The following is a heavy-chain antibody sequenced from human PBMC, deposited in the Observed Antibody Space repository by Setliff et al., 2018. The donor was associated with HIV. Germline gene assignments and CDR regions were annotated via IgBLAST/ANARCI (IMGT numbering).Heavy chain of an antibody. Sequence: SETLSLTCSVSGDDINRDFWIWIRQPPGKGLEWIGEINHSGSTNYNPSLKSRVTISVDTSKNQFSLKLSSVTAADTAVFYCARLTTTYYYDSSAYYHPVWGQGTLVTVSS. CDR3: ARLTTTYYYDSSAYYHPV. D-gene: IGHD3-22*01. CDR2: INHSGST. V-gene: IGHV4-34*01. CDR1: GDDINRDF. J-gene: IGHJ4*02.